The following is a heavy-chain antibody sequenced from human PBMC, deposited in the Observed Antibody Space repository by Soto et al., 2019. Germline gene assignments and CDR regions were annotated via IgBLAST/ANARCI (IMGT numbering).Heavy chain of an antibody. CDR2: INHSGST. V-gene: IGHV4-34*01. CDR3: ARGRARGSSSPSDY. J-gene: IGHJ4*02. D-gene: IGHD6-6*01. CDR1: GGSFSGYY. Sequence: QVQLPQWGAGLLKPSETLSLTCAVYGGSFSGYYWSWISQPPGKGLEWIGEINHSGSTNYNPSLKSRVTISVDTSKNQFSLKLSSVTAADTAVYYCARGRARGSSSPSDYWGQGTLVTVSS.